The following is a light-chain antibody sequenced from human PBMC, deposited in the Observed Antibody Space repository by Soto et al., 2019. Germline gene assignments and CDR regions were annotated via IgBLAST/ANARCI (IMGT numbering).Light chain of an antibody. CDR3: QQRSNWPPAIT. Sequence: EIVLTQSPGTLSLSPGERATLSCRASRSVSSSYLAWYQQKPGQAPRLLIYGASSRATGIPDRFSGSGSGTDFTLTISSLEPEDFAVYYCQQRSNWPPAITFGQGTQLEIK. V-gene: IGKV3D-20*02. J-gene: IGKJ5*01. CDR1: RSVSSSY. CDR2: GAS.